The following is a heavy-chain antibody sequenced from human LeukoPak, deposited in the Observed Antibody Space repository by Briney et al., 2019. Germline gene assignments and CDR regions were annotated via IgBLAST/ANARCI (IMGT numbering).Heavy chain of an antibody. CDR3: ARAAVAGTGYFDY. V-gene: IGHV6-1*01. D-gene: IGHD6-19*01. CDR2: AYYRSKWYN. Sequence: SQTLSLTCAISGDSVSSNSAAWNWIRQSPSRGLEWLGRAYYRSKWYNDYAESVKSRISINPDTSKNQFSLQLNSVTPEDTAVYYCARAAVAGTGYFDYWGQGTLVTVSS. J-gene: IGHJ4*02. CDR1: GDSVSSNSAA.